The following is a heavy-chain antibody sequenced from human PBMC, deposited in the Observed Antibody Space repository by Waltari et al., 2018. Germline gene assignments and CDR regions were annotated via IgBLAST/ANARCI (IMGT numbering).Heavy chain of an antibody. CDR3: ASGWNDYGSGSYYRREYRSKSYFDY. D-gene: IGHD3-10*01. CDR2: SNHTGRT. J-gene: IGHJ4*02. Sequence: QVQLQQWGAGLLKPSETLSLTCAVYGGSFSGYYWSWIRQPPGKGLEWIGESNHTGRTNYNPSRTSRVTISVDTSKNQCSLKLSSVTAADTAGYYCASGWNDYGSGSYYRREYRSKSYFDYWGQGTLVTVSS. CDR1: GGSFSGYY. V-gene: IGHV4-34*01.